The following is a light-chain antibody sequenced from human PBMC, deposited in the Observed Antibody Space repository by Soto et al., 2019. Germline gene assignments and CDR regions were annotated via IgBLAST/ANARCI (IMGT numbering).Light chain of an antibody. Sequence: EIVMTQSPATLSVSPGEGATLSCRASQSVHSDLAWYQRKPGQAPRLLIYDASTRATGIPARFSGSGSGTEFTLTISSLQSEDFAVYYCQQYTNWPPLTFGGGTKVEI. CDR2: DAS. V-gene: IGKV3-15*01. CDR3: QQYTNWPPLT. J-gene: IGKJ4*01. CDR1: QSVHSD.